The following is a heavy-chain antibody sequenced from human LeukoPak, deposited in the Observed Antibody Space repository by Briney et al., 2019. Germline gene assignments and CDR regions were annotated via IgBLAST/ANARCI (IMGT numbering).Heavy chain of an antibody. CDR1: GSSISSSSYY. V-gene: IGHV4-39*07. Sequence: PSETLSLTCTVSGSSISSSSYYWGWIRQPPGKGLEWIGSIYYSGSTNYNPSLKSRVTISVDTSKNQFSLKLSSVTAADTAVYYCARSSRSGYFLKYWGQGTLVTVSS. CDR3: ARSSRSGYFLKY. D-gene: IGHD3-22*01. CDR2: IYYSGST. J-gene: IGHJ4*02.